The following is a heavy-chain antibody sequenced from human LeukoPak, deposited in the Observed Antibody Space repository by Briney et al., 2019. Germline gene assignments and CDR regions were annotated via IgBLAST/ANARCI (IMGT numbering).Heavy chain of an antibody. CDR1: GFTFSSYG. J-gene: IGHJ3*02. Sequence: GRSLRLSCAASGFTFSSYGMHWVRQAPGKGLEWVAVIWYDGSNKYYADSVKGRFTISRDNSKNTLYLQMNSLRAEDTAAYYCARPTLFIVGGDDAFDIWGQGTMVTVSS. CDR2: IWYDGSNK. CDR3: ARPTLFIVGGDDAFDI. V-gene: IGHV3-33*01. D-gene: IGHD1-26*01.